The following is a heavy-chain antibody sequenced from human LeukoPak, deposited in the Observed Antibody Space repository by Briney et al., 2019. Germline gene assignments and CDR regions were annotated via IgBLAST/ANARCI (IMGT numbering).Heavy chain of an antibody. D-gene: IGHD4-23*01. V-gene: IGHV4-39*07. CDR1: GGSISSSSCC. CDR2: IYYSGLT. Sequence: SETLSLTCTVSGGSISSSSCCWGWIRQPPGKGLEWIGNIYYSGLTYYNPSLKSRVTISIDTSKNQFSLNLSSVTAADTAVYYCARDSLPDYGGAVFGWIDPWGQGTLVTVSS. J-gene: IGHJ5*02. CDR3: ARDSLPDYGGAVFGWIDP.